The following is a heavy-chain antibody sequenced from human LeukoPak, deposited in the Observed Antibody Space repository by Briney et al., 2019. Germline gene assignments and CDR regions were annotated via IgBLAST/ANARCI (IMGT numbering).Heavy chain of an antibody. CDR3: ARNYYDSSGYYTGWFDP. D-gene: IGHD3-22*01. Sequence: GSSVKVSCKASGGTFSSYAISWVRQAPGQGLEWMGGIIPIFGTANYAQKFQGRVTITADESTSTAYMELSSLRSEDTAVYYCARNYYDSSGYYTGWFDPWGQGTLVTVSS. CDR2: IIPIFGTA. J-gene: IGHJ5*02. CDR1: GGTFSSYA. V-gene: IGHV1-69*01.